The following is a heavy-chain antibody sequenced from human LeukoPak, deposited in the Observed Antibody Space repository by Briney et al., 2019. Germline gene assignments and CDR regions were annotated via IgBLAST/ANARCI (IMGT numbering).Heavy chain of an antibody. D-gene: IGHD3-10*01. J-gene: IGHJ4*02. CDR3: ARMIRVGGSGSYYFDY. CDR1: GFSLSTSGMC. Sequence: SGPALVKPTQTLTLTCTFSGFSLSTSGMCVSWIRQPPGKALEWLARIDWDDDKYYSTSLKTRLTTSKDTSKDQVVLTMTNLDPVDTATYYCARMIRVGGSGSYYFDYWGQGTLVTVSS. V-gene: IGHV2-70*11. CDR2: IDWDDDK.